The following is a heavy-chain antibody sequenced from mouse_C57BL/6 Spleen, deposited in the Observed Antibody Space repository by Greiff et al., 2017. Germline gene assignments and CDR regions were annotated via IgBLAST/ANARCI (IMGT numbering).Heavy chain of an antibody. CDR1: GYSITSGYY. Sequence: EVQLQQSGPGLVQPSQSLSLTCSVTGYSITSGYYWNWLRQFPGNKLEWMGYISYDGSNHYNPSLKNRISITRNTSKNQIFLKLNSGTTEDTATYYCARGNYGSEIWYFDVWGTGTTVTVSS. CDR3: ARGNYGSEIWYFDV. D-gene: IGHD1-1*01. V-gene: IGHV3-6*01. CDR2: ISYDGSN. J-gene: IGHJ1*03.